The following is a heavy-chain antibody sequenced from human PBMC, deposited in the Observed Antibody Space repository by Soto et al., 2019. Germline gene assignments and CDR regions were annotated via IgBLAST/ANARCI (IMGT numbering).Heavy chain of an antibody. CDR1: GFDFSDTW. Sequence: EVQLVESGGGFVKPGGSLRLSCAASGFDFSDTWMNWVRQTPDKGLEWVSRIKRKTEGGTTNYAAPVKGRLTLSRDDSKQMAFLQMDNLKSEDTGGYYCTADLSSSSAWAKDYWGQGTLVTVSP. CDR3: TADLSSSSAWAKDY. J-gene: IGHJ4*02. D-gene: IGHD6-19*01. V-gene: IGHV3-15*07. CDR2: IKRKTEGGTT.